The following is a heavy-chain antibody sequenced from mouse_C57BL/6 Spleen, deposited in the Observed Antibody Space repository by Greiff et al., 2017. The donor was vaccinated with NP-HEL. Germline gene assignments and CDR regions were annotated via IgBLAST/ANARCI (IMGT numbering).Heavy chain of an antibody. J-gene: IGHJ4*01. CDR3: TRDGYGNYRAMDY. D-gene: IGHD2-10*02. CDR2: ISSGGDYI. V-gene: IGHV5-9-1*02. Sequence: EVKLMESGEGLVKPGGSLKLSCAASGFTFSSYAMSWVRQTPEKRLEWVAYISSGGDYIYYADTVKGRFTISRDNARNTLYLQMSSLKSEDTAMYYCTRDGYGNYRAMDYWGQGTSVTVSS. CDR1: GFTFSSYA.